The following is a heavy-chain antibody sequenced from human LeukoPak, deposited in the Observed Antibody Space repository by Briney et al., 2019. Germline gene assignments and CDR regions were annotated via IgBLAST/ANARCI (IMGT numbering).Heavy chain of an antibody. J-gene: IGHJ6*02. D-gene: IGHD1-26*01. CDR3: ARGGAYYYGMDV. Sequence: GGSLRLSCAASRFTFSSYEMHWVRQAPGKGLEYVSAISSDGGTTYYANSVKGRFTISRDNSKNTLYLQMGSLRVEDMAVYYCARGGAYYYGMDVRGQGTTVIVSS. CDR1: RFTFSSYE. V-gene: IGHV3-64*01. CDR2: ISSDGGTT.